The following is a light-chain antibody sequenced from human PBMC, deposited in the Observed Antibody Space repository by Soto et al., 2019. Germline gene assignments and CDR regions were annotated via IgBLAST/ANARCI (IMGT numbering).Light chain of an antibody. CDR1: QSISSY. V-gene: IGKV1-39*01. Sequence: DIQITQSPSSLSSSVLYIFTITVLSSQSISSYLNWYQQKPGKAPKLLIYAASSLQSGVPSRFSGSGSGTDFTLTISSLQPEDFATYYCQQSYSTLITFGQGTRLEIK. CDR2: AAS. CDR3: QQSYSTLIT. J-gene: IGKJ5*01.